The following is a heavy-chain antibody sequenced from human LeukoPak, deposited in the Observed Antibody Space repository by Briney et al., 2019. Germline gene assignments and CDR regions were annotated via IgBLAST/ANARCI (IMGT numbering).Heavy chain of an antibody. CDR2: INQDGSEK. J-gene: IGHJ4*02. Sequence: GGSLRLSCATPGSNFNSKWMTWVRQAPGKGLEWVANINQDGSEKYHGDSVKGRFTISRDNAKSSLFLEMSSLRAEDTAVYYCADPPSDFWGQGTLVAVSS. CDR3: ADPPSDF. CDR1: GSNFNSKW. V-gene: IGHV3-7*01.